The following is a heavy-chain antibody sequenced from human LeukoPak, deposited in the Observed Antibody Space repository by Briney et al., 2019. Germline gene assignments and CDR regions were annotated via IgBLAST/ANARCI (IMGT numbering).Heavy chain of an antibody. V-gene: IGHV4-30-4*01. CDR2: IHYSGIT. Sequence: SETLSLTCTVSGGSISTNDYFWSWIRQSPEKGLECIGYIHYSGITKSNPSLESRLTLSVDTSKNQLSLRLTSVTAADTAVYYCARAPLTTATSDYFDLWGLGTLVTVSS. J-gene: IGHJ4*02. D-gene: IGHD4-17*01. CDR1: GGSISTNDYF. CDR3: ARAPLTTATSDYFDL.